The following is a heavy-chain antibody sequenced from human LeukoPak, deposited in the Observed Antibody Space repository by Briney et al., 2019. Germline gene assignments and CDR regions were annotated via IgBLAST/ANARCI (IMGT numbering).Heavy chain of an antibody. Sequence: SETLSLTCTVSGDSIISCYWSWIRQPAGKGLEWIGRIHTSGSTNYNPSLKSRVTMSVDTSKNQFSLKLSSVTAADTAMYYCARVSIAAAGGWFDPWGQGTLVTVSS. CDR2: IHTSGST. J-gene: IGHJ5*02. D-gene: IGHD6-13*01. CDR1: GDSIISCY. CDR3: ARVSIAAAGGWFDP. V-gene: IGHV4-4*07.